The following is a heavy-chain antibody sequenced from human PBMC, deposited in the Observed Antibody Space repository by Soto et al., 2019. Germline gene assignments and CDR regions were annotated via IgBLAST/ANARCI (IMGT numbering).Heavy chain of an antibody. CDR3: ARGGGPDIAYGMDV. V-gene: IGHV4-4*02. D-gene: IGHD5-12*01. CDR1: GGSISSINW. CDR2: IYHSGST. J-gene: IGHJ6*02. Sequence: SETLSLTCDVSGGSISSINWWSWVRQPPGKGLKWIGEIYHSGSTTYNPSLKSRVTISVDKSKDQSSLKLKSVTAADTAIYYCARGGGPDIAYGMDVWGQGTTVTVSS.